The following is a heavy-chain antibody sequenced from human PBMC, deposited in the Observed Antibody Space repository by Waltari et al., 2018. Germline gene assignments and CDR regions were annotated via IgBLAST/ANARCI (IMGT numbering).Heavy chain of an antibody. Sequence: QVQLVESGGGVVQPGRSLRLSCAASGFTFSSYGMHWVRQAPGKGLEWVAVIWYDGSNKYYADSVKGRFTISRDNSKNTLYLQMNSLRAEDTAVYYCAREWYTTNPRGYFDYWGQETLVTVSS. V-gene: IGHV3-33*01. CDR3: AREWYTTNPRGYFDY. D-gene: IGHD1-1*01. CDR2: IWYDGSNK. CDR1: GFTFSSYG. J-gene: IGHJ4*02.